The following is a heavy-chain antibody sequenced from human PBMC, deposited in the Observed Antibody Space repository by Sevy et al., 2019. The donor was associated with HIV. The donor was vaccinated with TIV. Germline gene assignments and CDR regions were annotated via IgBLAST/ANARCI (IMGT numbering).Heavy chain of an antibody. CDR3: ARFVSLGY. CDR1: GFTFSSSS. D-gene: IGHD6-13*01. J-gene: IGHJ4*02. Sequence: GGSLRLSCAASGFTFSSSSMTWVRQAPGKGLEWVAIISQGGSEEYYVDSVKGRFTISRDNAKNSLYLQMNSLSAVDTAVYFCARFVSLGYWGQGTLVTVSS. V-gene: IGHV3-7*01. CDR2: ISQGGSEE.